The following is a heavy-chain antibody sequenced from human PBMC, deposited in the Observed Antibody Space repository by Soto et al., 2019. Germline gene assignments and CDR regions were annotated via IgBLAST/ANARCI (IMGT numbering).Heavy chain of an antibody. J-gene: IGHJ6*02. CDR3: AREHIVATAYYYYYGMDV. CDR1: GYTFTSYG. CDR2: ISAYNGNT. Sequence: ASVKVSCKASGYTFTSYGISWVRQAPGQGLEWMGWISAYNGNTNYAQKLQGRVTMTTDTSTSTAYMELRSLRSDDTAVYYCAREHIVATAYYYYYGMDVWGQGTTVTVSS. D-gene: IGHD5-12*01. V-gene: IGHV1-18*04.